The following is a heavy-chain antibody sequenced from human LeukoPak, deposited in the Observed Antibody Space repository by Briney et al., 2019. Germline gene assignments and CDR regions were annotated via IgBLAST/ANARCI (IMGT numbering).Heavy chain of an antibody. V-gene: IGHV4-39*01. CDR3: AKHDPEPRPPDY. CDR1: GDSISSSTYY. CDR2: IYYSGST. D-gene: IGHD1-14*01. J-gene: IGHJ4*02. Sequence: SETLSLTCTVSGDSISSSTYYWGWIRQSPGKGLEWIGSIYYSGSTYYNPSLKSRVTISVDTSKNQFSLKLSSVTVADTAMYYCAKHDPEPRPPDYWGQGTLVTVSS.